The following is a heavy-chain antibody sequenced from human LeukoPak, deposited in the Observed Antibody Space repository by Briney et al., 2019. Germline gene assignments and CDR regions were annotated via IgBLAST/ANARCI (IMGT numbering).Heavy chain of an antibody. CDR2: ISGSGGST. J-gene: IGHJ4*02. D-gene: IGHD2-2*01. V-gene: IGHV3-23*01. Sequence: PGGSLRLSCAASGFTFSSYAMSWVRQAPGKGLEWVSAISGSGGSTYYADSVKGRFTISRDNSKNTLYLLMNSLRAEDTAVYYCAKNLSGYHDPLDYWGPGTPVTGPS. CDR3: AKNLSGYHDPLDY. CDR1: GFTFSSYA.